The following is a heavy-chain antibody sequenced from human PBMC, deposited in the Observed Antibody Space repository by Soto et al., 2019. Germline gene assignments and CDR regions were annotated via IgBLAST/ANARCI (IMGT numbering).Heavy chain of an antibody. CDR2: IFSSGTT. J-gene: IGHJ6*02. Sequence: SATLSLTCTVSGDSIGCGNKYWGWIRQAPGKGLEGIGYIFSSGTTYYNPSLKSRLTMSLDTSQNQFSLKLNSVTAADTAVYFCARVPSPFDFYYAMDVWGQGTTVTVSS. CDR3: ARVPSPFDFYYAMDV. V-gene: IGHV4-30-4*02. CDR1: GDSIGCGNKY. D-gene: IGHD3-16*01.